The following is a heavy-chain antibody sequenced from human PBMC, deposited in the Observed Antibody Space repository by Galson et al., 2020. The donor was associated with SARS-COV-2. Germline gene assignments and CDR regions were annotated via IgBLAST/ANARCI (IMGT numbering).Heavy chain of an antibody. D-gene: IGHD3-3*01. CDR2: TRNKANSYTT. J-gene: IGHJ6*02. V-gene: IGHV3-72*01. Sequence: GGSLRLSCAASGFTFSDHYMDWVRQAPGKGLEWVGRTRNKANSYTTEYAASVKGRFTISRDDSKNSLYLQMNSLKTEDTAVYYCARGPRPLRFLEWLQLDYYYGMDVWGQGTTVTVSS. CDR1: GFTFSDHY. CDR3: ARGPRPLRFLEWLQLDYYYGMDV.